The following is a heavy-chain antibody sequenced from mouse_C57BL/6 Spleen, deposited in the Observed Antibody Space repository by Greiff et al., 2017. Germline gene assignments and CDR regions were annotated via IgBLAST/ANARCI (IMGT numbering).Heavy chain of an antibody. Sequence: EVKLVESGGGLVKPGGSLKLSCAASGFTFSDYGMHWVRQAPEKGLEWVAYISSGSSNIYYADTVKGRFTISRDNAKNTLFLQMTSLRSEDTAMYYCARGNYGSSSYYAMDYWGQGTSVTVSS. D-gene: IGHD1-1*01. CDR1: GFTFSDYG. V-gene: IGHV5-17*01. CDR2: ISSGSSNI. CDR3: ARGNYGSSSYYAMDY. J-gene: IGHJ4*01.